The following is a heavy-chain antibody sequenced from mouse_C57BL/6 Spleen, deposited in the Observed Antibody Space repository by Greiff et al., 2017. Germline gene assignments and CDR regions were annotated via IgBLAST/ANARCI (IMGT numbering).Heavy chain of an antibody. D-gene: IGHD2-4*01. CDR2: ISDGGSYT. V-gene: IGHV5-4*01. J-gene: IGHJ4*01. CDR3: ARVRSYDYDNAMDY. CDR1: GFTFSSYA. Sequence: EVQLVESGGGLVKPGGSLKLSCAASGFTFSSYAMSWVRQTPEKRLEWVATISDGGSYTYYPDNVKGRFTISRDNAKNNLYLQMSHLKSEDTAMYYCARVRSYDYDNAMDYWGQGTSVTVSS.